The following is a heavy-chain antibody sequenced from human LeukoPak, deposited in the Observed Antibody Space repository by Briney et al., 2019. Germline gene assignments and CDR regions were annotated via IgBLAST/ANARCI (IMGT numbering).Heavy chain of an antibody. CDR3: ARDLGSGDPNY. J-gene: IGHJ4*02. V-gene: IGHV1-2*02. D-gene: IGHD7-27*01. CDR2: INPNSGST. CDR1: GYTFTGYY. Sequence: ASVKVSCKASGYTFTGYYMHWVRQAPGQGLEWMGWINPNSGSTNYAQKFQGRVTMTRDTSISTAYMELSRLRSDDTAVYYCARDLGSGDPNYWGRGTLVTVSS.